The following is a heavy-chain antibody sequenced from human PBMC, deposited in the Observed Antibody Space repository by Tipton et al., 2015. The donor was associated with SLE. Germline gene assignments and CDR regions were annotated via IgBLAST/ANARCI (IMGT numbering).Heavy chain of an antibody. CDR3: AREAWGHAFDI. V-gene: IGHV4-59*01. J-gene: IGHJ3*02. CDR1: GGSISGYY. CDR2: IYHRGST. D-gene: IGHD2-21*01. Sequence: TLSLTCTVSGGSISGYYWSWLRQPPGKGLEWIGFIYHRGSTNYNHSLKSRGTISVDTSKNQFSLKLSSVTAADTAVYYCAREAWGHAFDIWGQGTMVTVSS.